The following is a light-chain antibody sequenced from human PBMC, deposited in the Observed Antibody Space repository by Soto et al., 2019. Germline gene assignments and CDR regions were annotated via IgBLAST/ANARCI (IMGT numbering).Light chain of an antibody. CDR3: QHHNSYSQT. CDR1: QSIRNY. J-gene: IGKJ1*01. Sequence: DIQMTQFPPTLSAFLGDRVTIPCRASQSIRNYLAWYQQMPGKAPKLLIYGAYNLQSGVPSRFSGSGSGTEFTLTISSLQPDDFATYFCQHHNSYSQTFGQGTKVDIK. V-gene: IGKV1-5*01. CDR2: GAY.